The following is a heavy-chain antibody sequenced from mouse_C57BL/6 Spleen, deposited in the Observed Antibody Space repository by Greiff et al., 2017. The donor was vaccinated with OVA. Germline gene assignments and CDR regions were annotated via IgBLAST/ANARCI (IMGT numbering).Heavy chain of an antibody. CDR1: GYTFTDYE. V-gene: IGHV1-15*01. CDR2: IDPETGGT. Sequence: VQLQQSGAELVRPGASVTLSCKASGYTFTDYEMHWVKQTPVHGLEWIGAIDPETGGTAYNQKFKGKAILTADKSSSTAYMELRSLTSEDSAVYYCTRITTVVASDYWGQGTTLTVSS. D-gene: IGHD1-1*01. J-gene: IGHJ2*01. CDR3: TRITTVVASDY.